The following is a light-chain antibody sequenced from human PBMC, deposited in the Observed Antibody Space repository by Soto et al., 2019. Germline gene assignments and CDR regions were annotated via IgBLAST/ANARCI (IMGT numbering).Light chain of an antibody. CDR1: QNIFSY. CDR3: HQSYRTVWT. J-gene: IGKJ1*01. Sequence: DIQMTQSPSSLSASVGDRVTITCRTSQNIFSYLNWYQQKAGQAPKLLIHSASTLESGVPPRFSGGGSGTDFTLTISGLQPEDFATYFCHQSYRTVWTFGQGTKVDIK. CDR2: SAS. V-gene: IGKV1-39*01.